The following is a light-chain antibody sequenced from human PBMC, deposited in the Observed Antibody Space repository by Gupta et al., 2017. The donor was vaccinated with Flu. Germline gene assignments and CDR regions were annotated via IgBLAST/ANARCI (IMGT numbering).Light chain of an antibody. Sequence: PATVSLSAGERATLSCRASQTVGRFLVWYQQKPGKAPRLLMSDASTRATGIPARFGGSGSGTDFTLTISSLEPEDLAVYFCQQGADWPMTFGQGTRLEIK. J-gene: IGKJ5*01. CDR3: QQGADWPMT. CDR1: QTVGRF. V-gene: IGKV3-11*01. CDR2: DAS.